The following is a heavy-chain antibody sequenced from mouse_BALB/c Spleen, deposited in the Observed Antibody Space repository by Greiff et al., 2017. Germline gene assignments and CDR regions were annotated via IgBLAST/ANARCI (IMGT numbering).Heavy chain of an antibody. Sequence: EVQLQQSGPELVKPGASVKISCKTSGYTFTEYTMHWVKQSHGKSLEWIGGINPNNGGTSYNQKFKGKATLTVDTSSSTAYMELRSLTSEDSAVYYCARTYYGSSPYYAMDYWGQGTSVTVSS. CDR2: INPNNGGT. CDR3: ARTYYGSSPYYAMDY. CDR1: GYTFTEYT. V-gene: IGHV1-18*01. J-gene: IGHJ4*01. D-gene: IGHD1-1*01.